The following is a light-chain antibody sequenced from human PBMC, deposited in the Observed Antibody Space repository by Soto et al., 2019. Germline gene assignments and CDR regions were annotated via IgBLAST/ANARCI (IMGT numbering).Light chain of an antibody. Sequence: ENVMTQSPDTLSVSPGDRALLSCRASQSADSNLAWYQQKPGQAPRLLIYGASTRATGIPARFSGSGSGTEFTLTISSLQSEDFAVYYCQQYNNWPRTFGQGTKVDI. CDR2: GAS. CDR3: QQYNNWPRT. J-gene: IGKJ1*01. V-gene: IGKV3-15*01. CDR1: QSADSN.